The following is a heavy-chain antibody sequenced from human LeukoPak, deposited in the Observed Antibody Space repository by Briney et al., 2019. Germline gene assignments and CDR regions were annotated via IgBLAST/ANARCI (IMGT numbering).Heavy chain of an antibody. D-gene: IGHD1-26*01. V-gene: IGHV4-59*08. CDR1: GGSISRYY. J-gene: IGHJ3*02. CDR2: IYYTGST. Sequence: ASETLSLTCTVSGGSISRYYWSWIRQPPGKGLEWIGYIYYTGSTNYNPSLKSRVTISVDTSKNQLSLKLRSVTAADTAVYYCARQDSGTYLNPLDIWGQGTVVTVSS. CDR3: ARQDSGTYLNPLDI.